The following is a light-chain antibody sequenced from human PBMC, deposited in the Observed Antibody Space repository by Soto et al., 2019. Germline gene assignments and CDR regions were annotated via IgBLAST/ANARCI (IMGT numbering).Light chain of an antibody. Sequence: QSVLTQPPSVSAAPGQKVIISCSGSSSNIGSNYVSWYQQLPGTAPKLLIYDKNERPSGIPDRFSASKSGTSATLGITGLQTGDEADYYCGAWGHSLNVGVFGGGTKLTVL. CDR3: GAWGHSLNVGV. CDR2: DKN. CDR1: SSNIGSNY. J-gene: IGLJ3*02. V-gene: IGLV1-51*01.